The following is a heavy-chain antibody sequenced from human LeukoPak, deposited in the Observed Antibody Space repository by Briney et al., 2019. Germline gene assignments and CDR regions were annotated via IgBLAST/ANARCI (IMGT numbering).Heavy chain of an antibody. V-gene: IGHV3-53*01. CDR3: ARINYYDGSGFYRDY. CDR1: GFTFSSYA. Sequence: PGGSLRLSCAASGFTFSSYAMHWVRQAPGKGLEWVSVIYSGGKTYYADSVKGRFTISRDDSKNTLHLQMNSLRAEDTAVYYCARINYYDGSGFYRDYWGQGTLVTVSS. J-gene: IGHJ4*02. D-gene: IGHD3-22*01. CDR2: IYSGGKT.